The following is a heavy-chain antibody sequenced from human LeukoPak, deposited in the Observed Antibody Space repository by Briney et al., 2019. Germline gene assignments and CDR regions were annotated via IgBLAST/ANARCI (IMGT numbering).Heavy chain of an antibody. D-gene: IGHD7-27*01. CDR3: TREGTPGSHDY. Sequence: GGSLRLSCAASGFTFSSYGMHWVRQAPGKGLEWVAVISYDGSNKYYTDSVKGRFTISRDNSKNTLYLQMNSLRAEDTAVYYCTREGTPGSHDYWGQGALVTVSS. V-gene: IGHV3-30*03. J-gene: IGHJ4*02. CDR2: ISYDGSNK. CDR1: GFTFSSYG.